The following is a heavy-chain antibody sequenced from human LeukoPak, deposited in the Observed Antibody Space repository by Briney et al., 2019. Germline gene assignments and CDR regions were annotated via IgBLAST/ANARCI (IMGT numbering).Heavy chain of an antibody. CDR2: VYQSGST. J-gene: IGHJ4*02. Sequence: PSETLSLTCAVSGGSISRNYWWSWVRQPPGKGLEWIGEVYQSGSTNYNSSLKSRVTISVDKSKNQFSLRLSSVTAADTAVYYCARGVTASYWGQGTLVTVSS. CDR1: GGSISRNYW. V-gene: IGHV4-4*02. D-gene: IGHD2-21*02. CDR3: ARGVTASY.